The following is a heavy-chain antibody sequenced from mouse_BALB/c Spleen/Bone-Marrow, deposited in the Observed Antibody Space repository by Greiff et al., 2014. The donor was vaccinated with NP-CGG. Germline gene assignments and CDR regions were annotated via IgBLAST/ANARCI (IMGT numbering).Heavy chain of an antibody. J-gene: IGHJ3*01. CDR2: IRLKSNNYAT. V-gene: IGHV6-6*02. CDR3: TTGFAY. Sequence: EVKLEGSGGGLAQPGGSMKLSCVASGFTFSNYWMNWVRQSPEKGLEWVAEIRLKSNNYATHYAESVKGRFTISRDDSKSSVYLQMNNLRAEDTGIYYCTTGFAYWGQGTLVTVSA. CDR1: GFTFSNYW.